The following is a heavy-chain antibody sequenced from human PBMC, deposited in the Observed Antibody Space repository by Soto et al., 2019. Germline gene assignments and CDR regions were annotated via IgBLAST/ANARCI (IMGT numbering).Heavy chain of an antibody. CDR2: LYYSGST. J-gene: IGHJ4*02. CDR3: ARHEAGSASGSYYGPDY. V-gene: IGHV4-39*01. Sequence: SETLSLTCTVSGGSISSSSYYWGWIRQPPGKGLEWIGSLYYSGSTYYNPSLKSRVTISVDTSKNQFSLKLTSVTAADTAVYYCARHEAGSASGSYYGPDYWGQGTLVTVSS. CDR1: GGSISSSSYY. D-gene: IGHD3-10*01.